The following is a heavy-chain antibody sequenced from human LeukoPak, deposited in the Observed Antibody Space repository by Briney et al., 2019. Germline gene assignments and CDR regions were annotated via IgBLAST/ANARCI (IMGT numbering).Heavy chain of an antibody. V-gene: IGHV3-33*03. CDR2: IWYDGSNK. CDR1: GFSFSNYG. D-gene: IGHD1/OR15-1a*01. CDR3: VKGKGNNNGVFDY. J-gene: IGHJ4*02. Sequence: GGSLRLSCAAAGFSFSNYGMQWVRHAPGKRLEWVAVIWYDGSNKFYGDVVKGRFTISRDNSKNTLYLQMNSLRAEDTAVYYCVKGKGNNNGVFDYWGQGTLVTVSS.